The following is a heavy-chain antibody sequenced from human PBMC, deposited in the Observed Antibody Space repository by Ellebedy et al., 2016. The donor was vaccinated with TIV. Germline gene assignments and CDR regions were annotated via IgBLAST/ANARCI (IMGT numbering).Heavy chain of an antibody. D-gene: IGHD1-26*01. J-gene: IGHJ4*02. V-gene: IGHV1-46*01. CDR2: IHPGAGST. CDR3: ARDSSGTTFDF. CDR1: GYHFTNYY. Sequence: AASVKVSCKASGYHFTNYYMYWVRQAPGHGLEWMGVIHPGAGSTNYAQNFQGRVTMTRDTSSTTVYMELSSLRSEDTAVYYCARDSSGTTFDFWGQGTLVTVSS.